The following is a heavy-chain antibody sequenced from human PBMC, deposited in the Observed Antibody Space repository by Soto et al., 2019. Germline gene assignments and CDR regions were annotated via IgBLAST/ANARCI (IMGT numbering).Heavy chain of an antibody. J-gene: IGHJ4*02. CDR1: GVSVSTPRMY. Sequence: PSGALSLSCNVSGVSVSTPRMYWSCLRQCAGGGLGWSGITYNTDSTNYRPTLQRQVAFTVVKSQIVFPLNQASITTADTGVYYCSRGRGGAHKYLDYWGQGTLVTVSS. D-gene: IGHD2-15*01. V-gene: IGHV4-61*03. CDR2: TYNTDST. CDR3: SRGRGGAHKYLDY.